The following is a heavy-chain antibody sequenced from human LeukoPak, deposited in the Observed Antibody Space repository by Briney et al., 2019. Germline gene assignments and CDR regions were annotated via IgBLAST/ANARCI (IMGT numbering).Heavy chain of an antibody. D-gene: IGHD5-12*01. CDR3: ARVAVVTTEFDY. V-gene: IGHV4-39*01. CDR2: FYYSGST. Sequence: SETLSLTCTVSGGSISSSSYYWGWIRQPPGKGLEWIGTFYYSGSTYYNPSLKSRVTMSVDTSKNQFSLKLSSVTAADTAVYYCARVAVVTTEFDYWGQGTLVTVSS. J-gene: IGHJ4*02. CDR1: GGSISSSSYY.